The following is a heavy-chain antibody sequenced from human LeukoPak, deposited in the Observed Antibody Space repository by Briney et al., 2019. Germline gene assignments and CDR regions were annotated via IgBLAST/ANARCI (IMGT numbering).Heavy chain of an antibody. D-gene: IGHD3-10*01. V-gene: IGHV1-2*02. CDR3: ARGDHDVSGSYYTLTY. CDR2: INPNIGGT. CDR1: GYTFTVYY. Sequence: ASVNVSCKVSGYTFTVYYMHWVRQAPGHGLEWIGWINPNIGGTNYAQKFQGRVTMTRDTSINTAYMELSRLRSDDTAVYYCARGDHDVSGSYYTLTYWGQGTLVTVSS. J-gene: IGHJ4*02.